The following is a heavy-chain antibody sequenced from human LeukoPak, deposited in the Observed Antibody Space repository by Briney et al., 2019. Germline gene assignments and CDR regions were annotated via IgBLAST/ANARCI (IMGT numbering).Heavy chain of an antibody. CDR1: GFTFSSYW. V-gene: IGHV3-7*03. D-gene: IGHD3-9*01. CDR2: IKQDGSEK. J-gene: IGHJ4*02. CDR3: AKGGIFSRSGYFDY. Sequence: PGGSLRLSCAASGFTFSSYWMSWVRQAPGKGLEWLANIKQDGSEKYYVDSVKGRFTISRDNAKNSLYLQMNSLRAEDTAVYYCAKGGIFSRSGYFDYWGQGTLVTVSS.